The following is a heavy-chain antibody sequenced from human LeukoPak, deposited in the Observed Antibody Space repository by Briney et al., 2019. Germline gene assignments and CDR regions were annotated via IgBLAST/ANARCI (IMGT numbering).Heavy chain of an antibody. D-gene: IGHD1-14*01. V-gene: IGHV4-38-2*02. CDR3: ASGWDHLFDY. CDR2: IYHSGST. Sequence: SETLSLTCTVSGYSISSGYYWGWIRQPPGKGLEWIGSIYHSGSTYYNPSLNSQVTISIDTSKNQFSLKLTSVTAADTAVYYCASGWDHLFDYWGQGTLVTVSS. J-gene: IGHJ4*02. CDR1: GYSISSGYY.